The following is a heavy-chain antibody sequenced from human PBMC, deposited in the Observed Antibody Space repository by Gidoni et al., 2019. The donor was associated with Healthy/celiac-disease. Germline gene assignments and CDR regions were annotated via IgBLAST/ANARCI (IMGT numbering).Heavy chain of an antibody. V-gene: IGHV3-9*01. J-gene: IGHJ4*02. CDR3: AKDSTYYYDSSGYWDY. CDR1: GFPFDDYA. D-gene: IGHD3-22*01. CDR2: ISWNSGSI. Sequence: EVQLVESGGGLVQPGRSLRLSCAASGFPFDDYAMHWVRQAPGKGLGWVSGISWNSGSIGYADSVKGRFTISRDNAKNSLYLQMNSLRAEDTALYYCAKDSTYYYDSSGYWDYWGQGTLVTVSS.